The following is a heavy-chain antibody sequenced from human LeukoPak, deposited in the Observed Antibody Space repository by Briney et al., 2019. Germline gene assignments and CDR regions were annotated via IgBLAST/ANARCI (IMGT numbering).Heavy chain of an antibody. CDR1: RFTFSSYA. D-gene: IGHD6-13*01. Sequence: GGSLRLSCAASRFTFSSYAMSWVRQAPGKGLEWVSAISGSGGSTYYADSVKGRFTISRDNSKNTLYLQMNSLRAEDTAVYYCAKDQEGYSRVTVDFDYWGQGTLVTVSS. J-gene: IGHJ4*02. CDR3: AKDQEGYSRVTVDFDY. CDR2: ISGSGGST. V-gene: IGHV3-23*01.